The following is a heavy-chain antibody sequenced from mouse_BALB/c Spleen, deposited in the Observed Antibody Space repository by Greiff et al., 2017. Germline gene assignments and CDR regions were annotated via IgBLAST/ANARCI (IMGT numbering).Heavy chain of an antibody. D-gene: IGHD2-12*01. J-gene: IGHJ1*01. CDR2: IWAGGST. V-gene: IGHV2-9*02. CDR1: GFSLTSYG. CDR3: ARDLGGYYRYFDV. Sequence: VKLMESGPGLVAPSQSLSITCTVSGFSLTSYGVHWVRQPPGKGLEWLGVIWAGGSTNYNSALMSRLSISKDNSKSQVFLKMNSLQTDDTAMYYCARDLGGYYRYFDVWGAGTTVTVSS.